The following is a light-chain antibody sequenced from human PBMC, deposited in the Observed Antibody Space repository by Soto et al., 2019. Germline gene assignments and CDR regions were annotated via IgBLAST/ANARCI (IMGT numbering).Light chain of an antibody. CDR1: QSFSSY. V-gene: IGKV3-11*01. J-gene: IGKJ5*01. CDR3: QQRSNWPPVIT. Sequence: LSPGERATLSCRASQSFSSYLAWYQQKPGQAPRLLIYDASKRATGIPARFSGRGSGTDFTLTISSLEPEDSAVYYCQQRSNWPPVITFGQGTRLEIK. CDR2: DAS.